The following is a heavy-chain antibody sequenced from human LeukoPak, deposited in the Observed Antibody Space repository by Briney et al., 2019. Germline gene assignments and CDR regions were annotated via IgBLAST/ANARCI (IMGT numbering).Heavy chain of an antibody. CDR3: ARSGTFRLVVPAADAFDI. V-gene: IGHV3-20*01. Sequence: GGSLRLSCAASGFTFDDYGMSWVRQAPGKGLEWVSGINWNGGSTGYADSVKGRFTISRDNAKKSLHLQMNSLRAEDTALYHCARSGTFRLVVPAADAFDIWGQGTMVTVSS. CDR1: GFTFDDYG. J-gene: IGHJ3*02. D-gene: IGHD2-2*01. CDR2: INWNGGST.